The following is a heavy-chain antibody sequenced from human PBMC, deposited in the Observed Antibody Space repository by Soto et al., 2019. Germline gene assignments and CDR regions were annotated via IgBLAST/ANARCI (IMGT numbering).Heavy chain of an antibody. CDR1: GYSFTIYC. CDR2: IDPSDSYT. CDR3: ASSNSSSPYYYYGMDV. J-gene: IGHJ6*02. D-gene: IGHD6-6*01. Sequence: GESLKISCNGSGYSFTIYCISWVLQMPGKGLEWMGRIDPSDSYTNYSPSFQGHVTISADKSISTAYLQWSSLKASDTAMYYCASSNSSSPYYYYGMDVWGQGTTVTVSS. V-gene: IGHV5-10-1*01.